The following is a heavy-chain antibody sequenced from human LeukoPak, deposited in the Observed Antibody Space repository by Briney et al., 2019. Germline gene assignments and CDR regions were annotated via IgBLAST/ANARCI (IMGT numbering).Heavy chain of an antibody. Sequence: GGSLRLSCAASGFAFSNAWMSWVRQAPGKGLEWVGRIKSKTDGGTTDYAAPVKGRFTISRDDSKNTLYLQMNSLKTEDTAVYYCTTDLTRDIVVVVAASGIPWGQGTLVTVSS. CDR2: IKSKTDGGTT. J-gene: IGHJ5*02. CDR1: GFAFSNAW. V-gene: IGHV3-15*01. CDR3: TTDLTRDIVVVVAASGIP. D-gene: IGHD2-15*01.